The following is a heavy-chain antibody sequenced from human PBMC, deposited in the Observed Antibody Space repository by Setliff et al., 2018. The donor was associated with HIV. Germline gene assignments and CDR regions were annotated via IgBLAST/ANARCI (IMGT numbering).Heavy chain of an antibody. CDR1: GYTFTSYD. V-gene: IGHV1-8*02. Sequence: VASVKVSCKASGYTFTSYDINWVRQATEQGLEWMGWMNPNSGNTGYAQKFQGRVTMTRNTSISTAYMELSSLRSEDTAVYYCARGGALLWFGESRKNWFDPWGQGTLVTVSS. CDR2: MNPNSGNT. D-gene: IGHD3-10*01. J-gene: IGHJ5*02. CDR3: ARGGALLWFGESRKNWFDP.